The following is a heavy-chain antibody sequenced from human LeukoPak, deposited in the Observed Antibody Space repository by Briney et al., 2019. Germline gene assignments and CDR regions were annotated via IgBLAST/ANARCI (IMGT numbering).Heavy chain of an antibody. D-gene: IGHD3-10*01. CDR2: ISSSGSTI. CDR1: GFTFSSYE. Sequence: PGGSLRLSCAASGFTFSSYEMNWVRQAPGKGLEWVSYISSSGSTIYYADSVKGRFTISRDNAKNSLYLQMNSLRAEDTAVYYCAKDRHYGSGSYFTFDYWGQGTLVTVSS. CDR3: AKDRHYGSGSYFTFDY. J-gene: IGHJ4*02. V-gene: IGHV3-48*03.